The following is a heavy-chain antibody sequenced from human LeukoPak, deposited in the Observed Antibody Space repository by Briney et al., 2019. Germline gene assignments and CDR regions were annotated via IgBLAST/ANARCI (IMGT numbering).Heavy chain of an antibody. Sequence: ASVKVSCKASGYTFTSYAMNWVRQAPGQGLEWMGWINTNTGNPTYAQGFTGRFVFSLDTSVSTAYLQISSLKAEDTAVYYCARLSTKISWHPGWNDYWGQGTLVTVSS. CDR1: GYTFTSYA. CDR2: INTNTGNP. V-gene: IGHV7-4-1*02. CDR3: ARLSTKISWHPGWNDY. D-gene: IGHD1-1*01. J-gene: IGHJ4*02.